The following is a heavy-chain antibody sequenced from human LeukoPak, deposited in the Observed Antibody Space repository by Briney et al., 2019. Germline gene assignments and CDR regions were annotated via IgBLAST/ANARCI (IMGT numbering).Heavy chain of an antibody. CDR2: ISSSSTI. J-gene: IGHJ4*02. Sequence: GGSLRLSCAASGFTFSNYNMNWVRQAPGKGLEWVSYISSSSTISYADSVKGRFTISRDNAKNSLYLQMNSLRAEDTAVYYCARDTYGDQAYWGQGTLVTVSS. D-gene: IGHD4-17*01. CDR3: ARDTYGDQAY. V-gene: IGHV3-69-1*01. CDR1: GFTFSNYN.